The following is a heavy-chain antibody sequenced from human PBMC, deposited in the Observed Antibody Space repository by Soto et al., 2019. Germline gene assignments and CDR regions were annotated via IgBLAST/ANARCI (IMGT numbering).Heavy chain of an antibody. J-gene: IGHJ4*02. CDR2: IYYSGST. CDR1: GCSISSSSYY. D-gene: IGHD7-27*01. V-gene: IGHV4-39*03. CDR3: WGDNADTCEH. Sequence: SETLSLTCTFSGCSISSSSYYWGWIRQPPGKGLEWVGSIYYSGSTYYNPSLKSRVTISVDTSKNQFSLKLSSVTAADTAVDYYWGDNADTCEHWGQGTLVTVSS.